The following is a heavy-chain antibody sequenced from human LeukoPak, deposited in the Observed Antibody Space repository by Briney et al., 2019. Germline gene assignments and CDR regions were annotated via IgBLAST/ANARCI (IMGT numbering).Heavy chain of an antibody. CDR1: GFTVSSNY. CDR2: IYSGGST. D-gene: IGHD6-13*01. V-gene: IGHV3-66*01. CDR3: ARRVSKHFDY. J-gene: IGHJ4*02. Sequence: GGSLRLSCAASGFTVSSNYMSWVRQAPGKGLEWVSVIYSGGSTYYADSAKGRFTISRDNSKNTLYLQMNSLRAEDTAVYYCARRVSKHFDYWGQGTLVTVSS.